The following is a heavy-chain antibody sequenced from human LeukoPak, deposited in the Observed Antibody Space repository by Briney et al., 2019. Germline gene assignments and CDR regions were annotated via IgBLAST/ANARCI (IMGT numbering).Heavy chain of an antibody. CDR1: GYTFTSYG. D-gene: IGHD2-2*01. Sequence: ASVKVSCKASGYTFTSYGISWVRQAPGQGLEWTGWISAYNGNTNYAQKLQGRVTMTTDTSTSTAYMELRSLRSDDTAVYYCARGSMVRDIVVVPAALWGQGTLVTVSS. J-gene: IGHJ4*02. V-gene: IGHV1-18*01. CDR2: ISAYNGNT. CDR3: ARGSMVRDIVVVPAAL.